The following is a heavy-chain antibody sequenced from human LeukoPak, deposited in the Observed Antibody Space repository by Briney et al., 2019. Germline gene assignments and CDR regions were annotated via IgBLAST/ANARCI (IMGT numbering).Heavy chain of an antibody. J-gene: IGHJ4*02. Sequence: GESLKISCQVSGYIFTNYWIGWVRQMPGKGLESMGIIYPADSDTTYSPSFQGPVTISADKSISTVYLQWSSLKASDTAMYYCARHGWGSSSSSDYWGQGTLVTVSS. CDR2: IYPADSDT. CDR1: GYIFTNYW. D-gene: IGHD6-6*01. V-gene: IGHV5-51*01. CDR3: ARHGWGSSSSSDY.